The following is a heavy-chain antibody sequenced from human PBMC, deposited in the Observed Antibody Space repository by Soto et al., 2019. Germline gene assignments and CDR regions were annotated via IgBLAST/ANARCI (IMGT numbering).Heavy chain of an antibody. V-gene: IGHV4-39*01. CDR2: IYYSGST. D-gene: IGHD3-10*01. CDR1: GGSISSYY. CDR3: ATHQGYYGSGSYCFDY. J-gene: IGHJ4*02. Sequence: SETLSLTCTVSGGSISSYYLGWIRQPPGKGLEWIGSIYYSGSTYYNPSLKSRVTISVDTSKNQFSLKLSSVTAADAAVYYCATHQGYYGSGSYCFDYWGLGTQVTVSS.